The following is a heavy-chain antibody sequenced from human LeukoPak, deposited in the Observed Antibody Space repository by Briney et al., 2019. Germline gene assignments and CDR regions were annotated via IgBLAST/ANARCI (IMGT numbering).Heavy chain of an antibody. D-gene: IGHD6-19*01. J-gene: IGHJ2*01. Sequence: TGGSLRLSCAASGFTFSSYCMSWVRQAPGKGLEWVANIKQDGSEKYYVDSVKGRFTISRDNAKNSLYLQMDSLRAEDTAVYYCVRDRLVAGIEVYWYFALWGRGTLVTVSS. CDR2: IKQDGSEK. CDR3: VRDRLVAGIEVYWYFAL. V-gene: IGHV3-7*01. CDR1: GFTFSSYC.